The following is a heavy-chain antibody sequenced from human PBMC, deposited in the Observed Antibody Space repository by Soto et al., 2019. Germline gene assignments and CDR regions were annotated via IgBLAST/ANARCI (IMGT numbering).Heavy chain of an antibody. CDR2: IYPGDSDT. D-gene: IGHD2-15*01. V-gene: IGHV5-51*01. CDR3: ATQPRYCSGGSCYGYYYYMDV. Sequence: GESLKISFKGSGYSFTSYWIGWVRQMPGKGLEWMGIIYPGDSDTRYSPSFQGQVTISADKAISTAYLQWSSLKASDTAMYYCATQPRYCSGGSCYGYYYYMDVWGKGTTVTVSS. CDR1: GYSFTSYW. J-gene: IGHJ6*03.